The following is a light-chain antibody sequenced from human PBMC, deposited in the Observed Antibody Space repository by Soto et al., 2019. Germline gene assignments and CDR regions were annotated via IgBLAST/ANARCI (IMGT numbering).Light chain of an antibody. CDR3: SSYTHRSRFL. V-gene: IGLV2-14*03. CDR2: DVV. Sequence: QSALTQPASVSGSPGQSITISCTGTSGDVGGFNYVVWYHHHPGRVPKLLIYDVVNRPSGIPNRFSGSKSGNTASLTISALQSEDEADYFCSSYTHRSRFLFGSGTKLTVL. J-gene: IGLJ1*01. CDR1: SGDVGGFNY.